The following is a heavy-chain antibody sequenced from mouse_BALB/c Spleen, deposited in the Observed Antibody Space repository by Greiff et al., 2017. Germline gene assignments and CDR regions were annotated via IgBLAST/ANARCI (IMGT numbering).Heavy chain of an antibody. D-gene: IGHD2-1*01. CDR2: ISSGGGST. J-gene: IGHJ1*01. Sequence: EVNVVESGGGLVKPGGSLKLSCAASGFAFSSYDMSWVRQTPEKRLEWVAYISSGGGSTYYPDTVKGRFTISRDNAKNTLYLQMSSLKSEDTAMYYCARPDGNYWYFDVWGAGTTVTVSS. CDR1: GFAFSSYD. V-gene: IGHV5-12-1*01. CDR3: ARPDGNYWYFDV.